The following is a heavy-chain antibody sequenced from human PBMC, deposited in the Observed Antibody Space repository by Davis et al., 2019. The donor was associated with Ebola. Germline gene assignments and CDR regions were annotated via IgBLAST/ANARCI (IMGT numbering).Heavy chain of an antibody. CDR3: ARGKDDYNYGEMGY. CDR2: ISGNTI. J-gene: IGHJ4*02. Sequence: PGGSLRLSCVVSGIPINTNEVNWVRQAPGKGLEWVAYISGNTIYYADSVKGRFTLSRDNAKSSLYLHMNSLRVEDTAVYYCARGKDDYNYGEMGYWSQGTLVTVSS. V-gene: IGHV3-48*03. D-gene: IGHD5-24*01. CDR1: GIPINTNE.